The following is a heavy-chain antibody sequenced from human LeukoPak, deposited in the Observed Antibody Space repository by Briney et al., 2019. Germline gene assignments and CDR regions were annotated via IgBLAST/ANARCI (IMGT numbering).Heavy chain of an antibody. V-gene: IGHV1-3*01. J-gene: IGHJ4*02. CDR3: ARAGDSSGYYYGY. CDR2: INAGNGNT. D-gene: IGHD3-22*01. CDR1: GYTFTSYA. Sequence: ASVKVSCKASGYTFTSYAMHWVRQAPGQRLEWMGWINAGNGNTKYSQKFQGRVTITRDTSASTAYMELSSLRSEDTAVYYCARAGDSSGYYYGYWGQGTLVTVSS.